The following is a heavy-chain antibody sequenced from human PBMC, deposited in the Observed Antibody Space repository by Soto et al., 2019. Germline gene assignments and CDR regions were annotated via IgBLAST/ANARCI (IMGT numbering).Heavy chain of an antibody. Sequence: GGSLRLSGAASGFTFSSYSMNWVRQAPGRGLEWISYISFTSTTIYYADSVKGRFTISRDNAKNSLYLQMNSLRDEDTAVYYCARQYYDTTGYYYPDYWGQGTLVTVSS. D-gene: IGHD3-22*01. V-gene: IGHV3-48*02. CDR2: ISFTSTTI. CDR3: ARQYYDTTGYYYPDY. CDR1: GFTFSSYS. J-gene: IGHJ4*02.